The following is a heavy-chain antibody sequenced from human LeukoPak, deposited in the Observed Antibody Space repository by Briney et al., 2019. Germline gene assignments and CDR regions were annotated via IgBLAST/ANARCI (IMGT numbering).Heavy chain of an antibody. J-gene: IGHJ4*02. CDR3: ASTQWELPV. V-gene: IGHV1-69*13. CDR2: IIPIFGTA. D-gene: IGHD1-26*01. CDR1: GYTFTSYG. Sequence: GASVTVSCKASGYTFTSYGISWVRQAPGQGLEWMGGIIPIFGTANYAQKFQGRVTITADESTSTAYMELSSLRSEDTAVHYCASTQWELPVWGQGTLVTVSS.